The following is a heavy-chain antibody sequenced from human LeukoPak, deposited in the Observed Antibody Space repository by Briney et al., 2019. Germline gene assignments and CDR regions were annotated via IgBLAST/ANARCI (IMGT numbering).Heavy chain of an antibody. D-gene: IGHD6-19*01. CDR2: ISAYNGNT. Sequence: ASVKVSCKASGYTFTSYGISWVRQAPGQGLEWMGWISAYNGNTNYAQKLQGRVAMTTDTSTSTAYMELRSLRSDDTAAYYCARDLGYSSGWYVNGVVYWGQGTLVTVSS. CDR3: ARDLGYSSGWYVNGVVY. CDR1: GYTFTSYG. V-gene: IGHV1-18*01. J-gene: IGHJ4*02.